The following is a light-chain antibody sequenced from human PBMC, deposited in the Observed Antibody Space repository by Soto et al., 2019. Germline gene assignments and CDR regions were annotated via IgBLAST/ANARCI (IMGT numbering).Light chain of an antibody. CDR3: NSDAGSYNWV. Sequence: QSALTQPPSASGSPGQSVTISCTGTSSDVGGYNYVSWYQQHPGKATKLLIYDVSKRPSGVPDRFSGSKSGNTASLTVSGLQAADEADYYCNSDAGSYNWVFGGGTKLTVL. J-gene: IGLJ3*02. CDR1: SSDVGGYNY. V-gene: IGLV2-8*01. CDR2: DVS.